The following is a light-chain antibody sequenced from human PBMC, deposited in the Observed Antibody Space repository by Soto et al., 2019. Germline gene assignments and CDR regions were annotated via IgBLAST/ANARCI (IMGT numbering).Light chain of an antibody. CDR3: SSYTSSSIYV. Sequence: QSALTRPASVSGSPGQSITISCTGTSSDVGGYNYVSWYQQHPGKAPKLMIYDVSNRPSGVSNRFSGSKSGNTASLTISGLQAVDEADYYCSSYTSSSIYVSGPGPKVTVL. CDR1: SSDVGGYNY. CDR2: DVS. V-gene: IGLV2-14*01. J-gene: IGLJ1*01.